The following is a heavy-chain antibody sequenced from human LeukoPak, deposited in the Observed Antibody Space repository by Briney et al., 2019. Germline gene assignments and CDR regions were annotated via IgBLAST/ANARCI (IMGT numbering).Heavy chain of an antibody. D-gene: IGHD1-14*01. CDR3: ARVTEEYYYYMDV. J-gene: IGHJ6*03. V-gene: IGHV3-48*01. CDR2: ISSSSSTI. Sequence: GGSLRLSCAASGFTFSSYSMNWVRQAPGKGLEWVSYISSSSSTIYYADSVKGRFTISRDNAKNSLYLQMNSLRAEDTAVYYCARVTEEYYYYMDVWGKGTTVTVSS. CDR1: GFTFSSYS.